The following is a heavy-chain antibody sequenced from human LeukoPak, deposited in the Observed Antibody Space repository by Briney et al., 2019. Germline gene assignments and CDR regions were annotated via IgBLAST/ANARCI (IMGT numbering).Heavy chain of an antibody. CDR2: ISAYNGNT. CDR1: GYTFTSYG. V-gene: IGHV1-18*01. CDR3: ARDGRSLSPWFGEQYYHLFGY. J-gene: IGHJ4*02. D-gene: IGHD3-10*01. Sequence: ASVKVSCKASGYTFTSYGISWVRQAPGQGLEWMGWISAYNGNTNYAQKLQGRVTMTTDTSTSTAYMELRSLRSDDTAVYYCARDGRSLSPWFGEQYYHLFGYWGQGTLVTVSS.